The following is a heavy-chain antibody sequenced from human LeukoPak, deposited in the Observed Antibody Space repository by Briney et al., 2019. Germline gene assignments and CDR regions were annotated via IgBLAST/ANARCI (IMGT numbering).Heavy chain of an antibody. CDR1: GGSLSSYY. CDR2: IYYSGST. V-gene: IGHV4-59*01. CDR3: ARDLMGYYDSSGYYSPFGY. D-gene: IGHD3-22*01. Sequence: SETLSLTCTVSGGSLSSYYWSWIRQPPGKGLEWIGYIYYSGSTNYNPSLKSRVTISVDTSKNQCSLKLSSVTAADTAVYYCARDLMGYYDSSGYYSPFGYWGQGTLVTVSS. J-gene: IGHJ4*02.